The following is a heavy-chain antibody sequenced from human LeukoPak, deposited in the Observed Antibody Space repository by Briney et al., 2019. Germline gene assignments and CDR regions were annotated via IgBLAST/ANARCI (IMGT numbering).Heavy chain of an antibody. V-gene: IGHV3-23*01. D-gene: IGHD3-22*01. Sequence: GGSLRLSCAASGFTFSSYAMSWVRQAPGKGLEWVSAISGSGGSTYYADSVKGRFTISRDNSKNTLYLQMNSLRAEDTAVYYCAKGIRGSHLQYYYDSSGYHLDYWGQGTLVTVSS. CDR3: AKGIRGSHLQYYYDSSGYHLDY. CDR2: ISGSGGST. CDR1: GFTFSSYA. J-gene: IGHJ4*02.